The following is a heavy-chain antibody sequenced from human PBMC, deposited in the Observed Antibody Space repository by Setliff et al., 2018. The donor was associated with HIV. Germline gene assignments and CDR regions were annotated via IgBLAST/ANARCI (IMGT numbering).Heavy chain of an antibody. CDR1: GGTFNNDA. J-gene: IGHJ4*02. V-gene: IGHV1-69*10. CDR2: IVPVLGIT. D-gene: IGHD2-21*01. CDR3: ARDRLGHIDRPYFDY. Sequence: GASVKVSCKASGGTFNNDAISWVRQAPGQGVEWMGGIVPVLGITNYSPNFQGRVTITTDESTTTAYMDLSSLRSEETAVYYCARDRLGHIDRPYFDYWGQGTLVAVSS.